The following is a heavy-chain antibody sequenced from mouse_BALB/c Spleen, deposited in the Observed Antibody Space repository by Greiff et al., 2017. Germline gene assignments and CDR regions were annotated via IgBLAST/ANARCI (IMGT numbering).Heavy chain of an antibody. CDR1: GFTFSDYY. CDR3: ARGPPGTTVVADYAMDY. V-gene: IGHV5-4*02. Sequence: EVKVIESGGGLVKPGGSLKLSCAASGFTFSDYYMYWVRQTPEKRLEWVATISDGGSYTYYPDSVKGRFTISRDNAKNNLYLQMSSLKSEDTAMYYCARGPPGTTVVADYAMDYWGQGTSVTVSS. CDR2: ISDGGSYT. J-gene: IGHJ4*01. D-gene: IGHD1-1*01.